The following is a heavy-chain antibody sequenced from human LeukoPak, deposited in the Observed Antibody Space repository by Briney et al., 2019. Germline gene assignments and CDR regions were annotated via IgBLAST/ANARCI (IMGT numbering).Heavy chain of an antibody. CDR3: TRDESGTRRGWFEY. V-gene: IGHV1-69*05. CDR2: IIPIFGTA. J-gene: IGHJ5*01. CDR1: GGTFSSYA. Sequence: ASVKVSCKASGGTFSSYAISRVRQAPGQGLEWMGGIIPIFGTANYAQKFQGRVTMTRDTSTSTVYMELSSLRSEDTAVYYCTRDESGTRRGWFEYWGQGTLVTVSS.